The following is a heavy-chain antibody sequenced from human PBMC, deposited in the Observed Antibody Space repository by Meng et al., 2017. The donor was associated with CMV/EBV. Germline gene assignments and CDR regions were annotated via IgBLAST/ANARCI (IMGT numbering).Heavy chain of an antibody. V-gene: IGHV4-34*01. Sequence: ESLKISCAVYGGSFSGYYWGWIRQPPGKGLEWIGEINHSGSTNYNPSLKSRVTISVDTSKNQFSLKLSSVTAADTAVYYCARGAGSDYWGQGTLVTVSS. CDR3: ARGAGSDY. J-gene: IGHJ4*02. CDR2: INHSGST. CDR1: GGSFSGYY.